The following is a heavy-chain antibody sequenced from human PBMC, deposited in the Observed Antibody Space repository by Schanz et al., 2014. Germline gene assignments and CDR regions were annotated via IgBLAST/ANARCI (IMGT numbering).Heavy chain of an antibody. V-gene: IGHV3-53*01. CDR1: GLTVSSNY. Sequence: EVHLVESGGGLIQPGGSLRLSCAASGLTVSSNYMTWVRQAPGKGLEWVSLICSGGGANCADSVKGRFTISRDNTKNTLFLQMNSLRAEDTAVYYCARGSQWLVMGMTNYFDYWGQGTLVTVSS. D-gene: IGHD6-19*01. CDR2: ICSGGGA. CDR3: ARGSQWLVMGMTNYFDY. J-gene: IGHJ4*02.